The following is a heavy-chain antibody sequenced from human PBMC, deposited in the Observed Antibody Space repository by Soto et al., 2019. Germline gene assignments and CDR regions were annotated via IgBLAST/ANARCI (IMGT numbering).Heavy chain of an antibody. CDR3: AASTFMSGVSGYFQLYW. D-gene: IGHD3-3*01. V-gene: IGHV1-69*06. CDR2: IIPIYDSP. Sequence: AVKVSCKSSGDTFNNYAISWVRQAPGQGLQWMGGIIPIYDSPSYAQGSHNRVTITADRSTSTAHLELNGLTSEDTAVYYCAASTFMSGVSGYFQLYWGGQGTLLTVS. CDR1: GDTFNNYA. J-gene: IGHJ4*02.